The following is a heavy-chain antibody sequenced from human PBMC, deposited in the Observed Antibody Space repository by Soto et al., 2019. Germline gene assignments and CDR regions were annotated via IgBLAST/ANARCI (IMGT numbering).Heavy chain of an antibody. CDR2: INPNSGGT. CDR3: VREVSGDLKAFDI. D-gene: IGHD1-26*01. J-gene: IGHJ3*02. V-gene: IGHV1-2*04. CDR1: EVTFTGHY. Sequence: GASVKVSCKASEVTFTGHYMHWVRQAPGHGLEWMGCINPNSGGTNYAQRFQGWVTMTRDTSISTAYMELTRLTCDDTAVYYCVREVSGDLKAFDIWGQGTVVTVSS.